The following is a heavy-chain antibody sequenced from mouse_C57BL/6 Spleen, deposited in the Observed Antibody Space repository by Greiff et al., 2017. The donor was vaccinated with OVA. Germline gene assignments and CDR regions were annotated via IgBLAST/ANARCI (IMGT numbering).Heavy chain of an antibody. CDR3: ARSRGDYYGSSSYAMDY. Sequence: QVQLQQSGAELVMPGASVKLSCKASGYTFTSYWMHWVKQRPGQGLEWIGEIDPSDSYTNYNQKFKGKSTLTVDKSSSTAYMQLSSLTSEDSAVYYCARSRGDYYGSSSYAMDYWGQGTSVTVSS. J-gene: IGHJ4*01. CDR1: GYTFTSYW. V-gene: IGHV1-69*01. D-gene: IGHD1-1*01. CDR2: IDPSDSYT.